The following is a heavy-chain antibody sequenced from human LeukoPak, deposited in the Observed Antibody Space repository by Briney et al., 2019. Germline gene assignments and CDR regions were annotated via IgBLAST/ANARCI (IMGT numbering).Heavy chain of an antibody. Sequence: GGSLRLSCTASGFTVSSNYMNWVRQAPGKGLEWVSSISSSSSYIYYADSVKGRFTISRDNAKNSLYLQMNSLRAEDTAVYYCAKLAVAGDSDPFDYWGQGTLVTVSS. J-gene: IGHJ4*02. D-gene: IGHD6-19*01. CDR1: GFTVSSNY. V-gene: IGHV3-21*01. CDR2: ISSSSSYI. CDR3: AKLAVAGDSDPFDY.